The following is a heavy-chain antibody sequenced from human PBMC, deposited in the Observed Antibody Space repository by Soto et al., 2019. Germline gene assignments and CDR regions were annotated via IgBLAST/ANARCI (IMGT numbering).Heavy chain of an antibody. CDR3: ARSRDGYSFYFYYGMDG. Sequence: GGSLRLSCAASGFIFTSYGMHWVRQAPGKGLEWMALILHDGSAEYYADSVRGRFTISRDNSKNTLYLQMNSLTAEDTAVYYCARSRDGYSFYFYYGMDGWGQGTTVTVSS. CDR2: ILHDGSAE. V-gene: IGHV3-30*03. J-gene: IGHJ6*02. D-gene: IGHD4-4*01. CDR1: GFIFTSYG.